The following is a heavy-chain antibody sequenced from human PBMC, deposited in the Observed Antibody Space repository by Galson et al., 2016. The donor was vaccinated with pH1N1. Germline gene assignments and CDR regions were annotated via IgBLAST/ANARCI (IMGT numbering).Heavy chain of an antibody. Sequence: QSGAEVKKSGESLKISRKGSGYSFKSYWIAWVRQMPGKGLEWMGIIYPGDSDTRYSPSFLGQVIMSADKSISTAFLQWSSLNASDTAMYYCARRGINGTDFWGQGTLVTVSS. CDR1: GYSFKSYW. CDR2: IYPGDSDT. J-gene: IGHJ4*02. D-gene: IGHD1/OR15-1a*01. CDR3: ARRGINGTDF. V-gene: IGHV5-51*01.